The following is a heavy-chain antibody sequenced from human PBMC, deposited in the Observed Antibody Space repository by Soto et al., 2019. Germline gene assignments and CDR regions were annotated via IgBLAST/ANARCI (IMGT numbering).Heavy chain of an antibody. CDR3: ARLDCSTTSCYGGFFQH. J-gene: IGHJ1*01. CDR2: IYSTGDT. Sequence: SETLSLTCSVSVDSISSNFWTWIRQPPGKGLEWIGYIYSTGDTIYSPSLKSRVTISVDTSKNQFSLNLSSVTAADTAVYYCARLDCSTTSCYGGFFQHWGQGTLVTVSS. V-gene: IGHV4-59*08. D-gene: IGHD2-2*01. CDR1: VDSISSNF.